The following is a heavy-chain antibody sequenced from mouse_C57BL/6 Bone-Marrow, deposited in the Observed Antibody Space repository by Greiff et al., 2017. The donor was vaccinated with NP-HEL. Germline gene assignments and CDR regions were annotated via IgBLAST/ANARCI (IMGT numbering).Heavy chain of an antibody. D-gene: IGHD1-3*01. V-gene: IGHV1-82*01. J-gene: IGHJ2*01. CDR3: AREGSSSSYFDY. CDR1: GYAFSSSW. CDR2: IYPGDGDT. Sequence: VQLQQSGPELVKPGASVKISCKASGYAFSSSWMNWVQQRPGKGLEWIGRIYPGDGDTNYNGKFKGKATLTADKSSSTAYMKLSSLTSEDSAVYFCAREGSSSSYFDYRGEGTTLTVSS.